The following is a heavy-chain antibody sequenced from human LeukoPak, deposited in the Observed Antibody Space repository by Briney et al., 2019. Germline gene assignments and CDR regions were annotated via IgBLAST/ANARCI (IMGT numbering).Heavy chain of an antibody. CDR2: INSDGTKI. V-gene: IGHV3-74*01. J-gene: IGHJ4*02. Sequence: PGGSLRLSCAASGFTLGTYWMHWVRQAPGKGLVWVARINSDGTKISYADSVKGRFSISSDHANNTVYLQMNSLGVEDTAVYYCARGVIFVWGVYYFDLWGQGTLVTVSS. D-gene: IGHD3-10*02. CDR3: ARGVIFVWGVYYFDL. CDR1: GFTLGTYW.